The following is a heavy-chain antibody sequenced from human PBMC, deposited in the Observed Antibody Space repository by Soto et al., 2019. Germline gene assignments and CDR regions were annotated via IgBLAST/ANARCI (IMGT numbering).Heavy chain of an antibody. J-gene: IGHJ4*02. CDR2: ISAYNGNT. CDR1: GYTFTSYG. CDR3: AITLVVVPAAIRPYFDY. V-gene: IGHV1-18*01. Sequence: ASVKVSCKASGYTFTSYGISWVRQAPGQGLEWMGWISAYNGNTNYAQKLQGRVTMTTDTSTSTAYMELRSLRSDDTAVYYCAITLVVVPAAIRPYFDYWGQGTLVTVSS. D-gene: IGHD2-2*01.